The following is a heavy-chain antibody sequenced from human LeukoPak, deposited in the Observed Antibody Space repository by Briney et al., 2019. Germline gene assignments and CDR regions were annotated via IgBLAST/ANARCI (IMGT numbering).Heavy chain of an antibody. Sequence: PGGSLRLSCEASGIIFSNYGMNWVRQAPGKRLEWVSGISPSGGTTYYADSLKGRFTISRDNSKNTLYLQMNSLRAEDTAVYYCANGDYYDSSGYSLNYWGQGTLVTVSS. J-gene: IGHJ4*02. CDR2: ISPSGGTT. CDR3: ANGDYYDSSGYSLNY. V-gene: IGHV3-23*01. CDR1: GIIFSNYG. D-gene: IGHD3-22*01.